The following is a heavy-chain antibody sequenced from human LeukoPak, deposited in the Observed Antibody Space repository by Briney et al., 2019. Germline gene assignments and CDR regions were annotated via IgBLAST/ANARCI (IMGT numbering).Heavy chain of an antibody. Sequence: PSETLSLTCTVSGGSISSSGYYWGWIRQPPGEGLEWVGNIYYGGSTYYNPSLKSRVTISVDTSKNQFSLRLNSVTAADTAVYFCASDHDYVTGWYIWGQGALVTVSS. V-gene: IGHV4-39*07. CDR3: ASDHDYVTGWYI. J-gene: IGHJ4*02. CDR1: GGSISSSGYY. CDR2: IYYGGST. D-gene: IGHD6-19*01.